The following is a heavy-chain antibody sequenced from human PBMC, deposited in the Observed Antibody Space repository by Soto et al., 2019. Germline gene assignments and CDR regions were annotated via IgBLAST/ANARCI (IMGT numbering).Heavy chain of an antibody. CDR1: GFTFDNYA. J-gene: IGHJ4*02. V-gene: IGHV3-23*01. Sequence: PVRSLRLSCAASGFTFDNYAVNWVRQAPGKGLEWVETISATGGSTYYADSVKGRFTISRDNSKNTLYLQMNGLRVEDTAVYYCAKDRLAGNFDYWGQGTQVTVSS. CDR3: AKDRLAGNFDY. CDR2: ISATGGST.